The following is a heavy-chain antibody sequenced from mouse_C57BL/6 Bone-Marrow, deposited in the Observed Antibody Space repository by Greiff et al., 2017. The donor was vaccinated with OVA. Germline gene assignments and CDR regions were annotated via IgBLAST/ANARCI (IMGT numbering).Heavy chain of an antibody. V-gene: IGHV2-5*01. J-gene: IGHJ1*03. Sequence: VKLVESGPGLVQPSQSLSITCTVSGFSLTSYGVHWVRQSPGKGLEWLGVIWSGGSTDYNAAFMSRLSITKDNSKSQVFYKMNSLQADDTTIYYCASFGTVVAKYFDVWGTGTTVTVSS. CDR2: IWSGGST. CDR1: GFSLTSYG. D-gene: IGHD1-1*01. CDR3: ASFGTVVAKYFDV.